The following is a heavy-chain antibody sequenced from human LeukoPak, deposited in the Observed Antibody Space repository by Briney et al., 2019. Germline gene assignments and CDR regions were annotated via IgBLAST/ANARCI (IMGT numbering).Heavy chain of an antibody. Sequence: SETLSLTCTVSGGSISSYYWSWIRQPPGKGLEWIGYIYYSGSTNYNPSLKSRVTISVDTSKNQFSLKLSFVTAADTAVYYCARGDQPLLPSFFDYWGQGTLVTVSS. CDR3: ARGDQPLLPSFFDY. J-gene: IGHJ4*02. D-gene: IGHD2-15*01. CDR1: GGSISSYY. CDR2: IYYSGST. V-gene: IGHV4-59*01.